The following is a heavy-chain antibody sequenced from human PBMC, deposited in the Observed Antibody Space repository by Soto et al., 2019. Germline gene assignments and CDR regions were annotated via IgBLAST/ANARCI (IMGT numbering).Heavy chain of an antibody. V-gene: IGHV3-30-3*01. Sequence: QVQLVESGGGVVQPGRSLRLSCAASGFTFSSYAMHWVRQAPGKGLEWVALISYDGSNKYYADSVKGRFTISRDNSKNTLYLQMNSLRAEDTAVYYCARERAMVRENYFDYWGQGTLVTVSS. CDR2: ISYDGSNK. CDR3: ARERAMVRENYFDY. J-gene: IGHJ4*02. CDR1: GFTFSSYA. D-gene: IGHD3-10*01.